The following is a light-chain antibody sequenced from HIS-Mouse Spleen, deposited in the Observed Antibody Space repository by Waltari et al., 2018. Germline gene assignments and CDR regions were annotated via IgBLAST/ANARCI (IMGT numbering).Light chain of an antibody. CDR2: EVS. CDR1: SSDVGGYNY. J-gene: IGLJ1*01. CDR3: SSYAGSNNV. Sequence: QSALTQPPPASGSPGQSVTISCTGTSSDVGGYNYVSWYQQHPGKAPKLMIYEVSKRPPGVPDRFSGSKSGNTASLTVSGLQAEDEADYYCSSYAGSNNVFGTGTKVTVL. V-gene: IGLV2-8*01.